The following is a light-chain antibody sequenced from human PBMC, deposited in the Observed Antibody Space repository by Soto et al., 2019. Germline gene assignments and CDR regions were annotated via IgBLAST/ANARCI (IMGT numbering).Light chain of an antibody. CDR2: GNT. CDR3: QSYDSSLSGSV. V-gene: IGLV1-40*01. J-gene: IGLJ2*01. CDR1: NSNIGAGYD. Sequence: QSVLTQPPSMSGAPGQRVTISCTGRNSNIGAGYDVHWYQQLPGTAPKLLLYGNTNRPSGVPDRFSGSKSGTSASLAITGLQADDEADYYCQSYDSSLSGSVFGGGTKVTVL.